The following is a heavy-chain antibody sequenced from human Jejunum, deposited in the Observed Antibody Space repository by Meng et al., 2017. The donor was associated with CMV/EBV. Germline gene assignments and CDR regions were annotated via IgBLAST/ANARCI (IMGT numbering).Heavy chain of an antibody. D-gene: IGHD5-18*01. V-gene: IGHV3-7*01. Sequence: NYWMSWVRQAPGKGLEWVANIKQDGDEEYYVDSVKGRFTISRDNAKNSLYLQMNSLRAEDTAVYYCARDRYSYGRYYYYYAMDVWGQGTTVTVSS. CDR3: ARDRYSYGRYYYYYAMDV. CDR2: IKQDGDEE. J-gene: IGHJ6*02. CDR1: NYW.